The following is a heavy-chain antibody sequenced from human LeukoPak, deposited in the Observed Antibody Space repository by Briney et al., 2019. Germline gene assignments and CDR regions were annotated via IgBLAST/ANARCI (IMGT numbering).Heavy chain of an antibody. Sequence: KSSETLSLTCAVYGGSFSGYYWSWIRQPPGKGLEWIGEINHSGSTNYNPSLKSRVTISVDTSKNQFSLKLSSVTAADTAVYYCAGFGDYRYYYMDVWGKGTTVTISS. CDR3: AGFGDYRYYYMDV. CDR2: INHSGST. J-gene: IGHJ6*03. CDR1: GGSFSGYY. D-gene: IGHD4-17*01. V-gene: IGHV4-34*01.